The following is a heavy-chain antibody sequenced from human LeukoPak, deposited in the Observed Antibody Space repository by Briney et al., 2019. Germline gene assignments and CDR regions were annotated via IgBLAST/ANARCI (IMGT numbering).Heavy chain of an antibody. CDR1: GFTFSSYA. J-gene: IGHJ4*02. CDR3: ATGSVGVVIIPFDY. CDR2: ISGSGGST. D-gene: IGHD3-3*01. V-gene: IGHV3-23*01. Sequence: GGSLRLSCAASGFTFSSYAMSWVRQDPGKGLEWVSAISGSGGSTYYADSVKGRFTISRDNSKNTLYLQMNSLRAEDTAVYYCATGSVGVVIIPFDYWGQGTLVTVSS.